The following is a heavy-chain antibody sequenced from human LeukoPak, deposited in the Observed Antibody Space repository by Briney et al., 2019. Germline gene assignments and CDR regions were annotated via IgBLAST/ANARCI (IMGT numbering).Heavy chain of an antibody. V-gene: IGHV3-23*01. D-gene: IGHD3-16*01. CDR2: VSGSGTGT. CDR3: AKGGFNVCLDY. J-gene: IGHJ4*02. CDR1: GFTFSSYA. Sequence: GGSLRLSCAASGFTFSSYAMTWVRQAPGKGLEWVSSVSGSGTGTYYADSVKGRFTISRDNSKNTVYLQMNSLRAEDTAVYYCAKGGFNVCLDYWGQGTLVTVSS.